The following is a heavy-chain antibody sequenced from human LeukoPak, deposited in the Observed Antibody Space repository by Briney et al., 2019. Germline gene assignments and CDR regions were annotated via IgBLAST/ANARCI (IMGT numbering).Heavy chain of an antibody. D-gene: IGHD4-17*01. V-gene: IGHV4-59*12. J-gene: IGHJ6*03. CDR3: ARIPTTVTTDYYMDV. CDR1: GGSIRSYY. Sequence: SETLSLTCTVSGGSIRSYYWSWIRQPPGKGLEWIGYIYYSGSTNYKPSLKSRVTISVDTSKNQFSLKLSSVTAADTAVYYCARIPTTVTTDYYMDVWGKGTTVTVSS. CDR2: IYYSGST.